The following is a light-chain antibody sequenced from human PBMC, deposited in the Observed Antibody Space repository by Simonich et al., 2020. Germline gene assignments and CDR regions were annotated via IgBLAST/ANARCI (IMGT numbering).Light chain of an antibody. Sequence: EIVMTQSPATLSVSPGERATLSCRASQSVSSNLAWDQQKPGQAPRLLIYGSSTRATGIPARCSGSGSGTEFTLTISSLQSEDFAVYYCQQYNNWPYTFGQGTKLEIK. CDR1: QSVSSN. J-gene: IGKJ2*01. CDR2: GSS. V-gene: IGKV3-15*01. CDR3: QQYNNWPYT.